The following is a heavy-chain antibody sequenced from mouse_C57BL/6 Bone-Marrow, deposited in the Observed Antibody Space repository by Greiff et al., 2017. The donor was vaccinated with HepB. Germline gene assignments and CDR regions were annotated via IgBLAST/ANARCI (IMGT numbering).Heavy chain of an antibody. J-gene: IGHJ3*01. CDR1: GFTFSDYG. CDR2: ISSGSSNI. D-gene: IGHD2-4*01. CDR3: ARPLYYDYAWFAY. V-gene: IGHV5-17*01. Sequence: EVKLVESGGGLVKPGGSLKLSCAASGFTFSDYGMHWVRQAPEKGLEWVAYISSGSSNIYYADTVKGRFTLSRDNAKNTLFMQLTSLRSEDPAMYYCARPLYYDYAWFAYWGQGTLVTVSA.